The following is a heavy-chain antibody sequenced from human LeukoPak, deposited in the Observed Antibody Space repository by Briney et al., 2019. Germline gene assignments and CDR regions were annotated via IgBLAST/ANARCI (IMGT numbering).Heavy chain of an antibody. CDR3: ASGDDGYFDY. CDR1: GGSISSYY. CDR2: IYYSGST. D-gene: IGHD1-1*01. V-gene: IGHV4-59*01. J-gene: IGHJ4*02. Sequence: SSETLSPTCTVSGGSISSYYWSWIRQPPGKGLEWIGYIYYSGSTNYNPSLKSRVTISVDTSKNQFSLKLSSVTAADTAVYYCASGDDGYFDYWGQGTLVTVSS.